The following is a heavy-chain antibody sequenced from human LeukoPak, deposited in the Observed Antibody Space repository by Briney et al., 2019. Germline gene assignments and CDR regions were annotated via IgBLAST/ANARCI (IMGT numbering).Heavy chain of an antibody. J-gene: IGHJ6*02. Sequence: ASVKVSCKASGYTFTSYGISWVRQAPGQGLEWMGWISAYNGNTNYAQKLQGRVTMTTDTSTSTAYMELRSLRSDDTAVYYCARPASYDSSGYYGMDVWGQGTTVTVSS. V-gene: IGHV1-18*01. D-gene: IGHD3-22*01. CDR1: GYTFTSYG. CDR3: ARPASYDSSGYYGMDV. CDR2: ISAYNGNT.